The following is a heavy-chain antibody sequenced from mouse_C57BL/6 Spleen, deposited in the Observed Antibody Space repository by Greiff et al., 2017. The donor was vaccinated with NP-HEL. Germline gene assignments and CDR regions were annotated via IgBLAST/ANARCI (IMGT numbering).Heavy chain of an antibody. D-gene: IGHD1-3*01. J-gene: IGHJ4*01. CDR2: IDPSDSYT. V-gene: IGHV1-50*01. CDR3: AIKAMDY. Sequence: QVQLQQPGAELVKPGASVKLSCKASGYTFTSYWMQWVKQRPGQGLEWIGEIDPSDSYTNYNQKFKGKATLTVDTSCSTAYMQLSSLTSEDSAVYYCAIKAMDYWGQGTSVTVSS. CDR1: GYTFTSYW.